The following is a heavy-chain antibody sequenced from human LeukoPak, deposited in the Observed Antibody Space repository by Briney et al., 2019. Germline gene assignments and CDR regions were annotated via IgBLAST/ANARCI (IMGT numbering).Heavy chain of an antibody. CDR3: ATDLRLERLKGNYYYGMDV. Sequence: ASVKVSCKVSGYTLTELSMHWVRQAPGKGLEWMGGFDPEDGETIYAQKFQGRVTMTEDTSTDTAYMELSSLRSEDTAVYYCATDLRLERLKGNYYYGMDVWGQGTTVTVSS. D-gene: IGHD1-1*01. CDR1: GYTLTELS. J-gene: IGHJ6*02. CDR2: FDPEDGET. V-gene: IGHV1-24*01.